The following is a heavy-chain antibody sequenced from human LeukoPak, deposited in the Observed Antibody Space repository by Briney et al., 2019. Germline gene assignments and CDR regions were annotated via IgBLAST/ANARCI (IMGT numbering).Heavy chain of an antibody. CDR2: ISSSGSSI. Sequence: PGGSLRLSCAASGLTFSSYEMNWVRQAPGKGLGWVSYISSSGSSIYYADSVKGRFTISRDNAKNTVFLQMNSLRAEDAAVYYCARVITGSTYGQFDYWGQGALATVSS. CDR3: ARVITGSTYGQFDY. V-gene: IGHV3-48*03. J-gene: IGHJ4*02. D-gene: IGHD5-18*01. CDR1: GLTFSSYE.